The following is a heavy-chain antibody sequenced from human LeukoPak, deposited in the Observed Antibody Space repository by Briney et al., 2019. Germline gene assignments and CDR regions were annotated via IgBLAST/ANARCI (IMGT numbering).Heavy chain of an antibody. CDR1: GYTFTSYD. D-gene: IGHD5-12*01. CDR2: MNPNSGST. Sequence: ASVKVSCKASGYTFTSYDINWVRQATGQGLEWMGWMNPNSGSTSYAQKFQGRVTMTRDTFTSTVYMELSSLRSEDTAVYYCARDSPPPPYGGYGHYYYYGMDVWGQGTTVTVSS. J-gene: IGHJ6*02. CDR3: ARDSPPPPYGGYGHYYYYGMDV. V-gene: IGHV1-8*01.